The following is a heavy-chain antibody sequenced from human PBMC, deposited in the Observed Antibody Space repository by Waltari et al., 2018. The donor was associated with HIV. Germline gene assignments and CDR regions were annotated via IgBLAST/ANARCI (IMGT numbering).Heavy chain of an antibody. CDR1: GFNVSANY. V-gene: IGHV3-66*01. CDR3: ATDDFLTY. Sequence: EVQLVESGGGLVQPGGSLRLSCAVSGFNVSANYMRWVRQAPGKGLEWVSLMYTGGTTYYADSVKGRVTISRDNSKNTVFRQMNNLRAEDTAVYYCATDDFLTYWGQGTLVTVSS. J-gene: IGHJ4*02. CDR2: MYTGGTT. D-gene: IGHD1-1*01.